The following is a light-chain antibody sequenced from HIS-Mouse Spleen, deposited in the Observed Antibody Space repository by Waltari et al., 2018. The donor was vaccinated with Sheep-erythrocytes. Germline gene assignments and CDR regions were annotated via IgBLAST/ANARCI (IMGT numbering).Light chain of an antibody. CDR2: WAS. J-gene: IGKJ4*01. CDR3: QQYYSTPLT. Sequence: DIVMTQSPDSLAVSPGERATINCKPSQSVLYSSNNKNYLAWYQQKPGQPPKLLIYWASTRESGVPDRFSGSGSGTDFTLTSSSLQAEDVAVYYCQQYYSTPLTFGGGTKVEIK. CDR1: QSVLYSSNNKNY. V-gene: IGKV4-1*01.